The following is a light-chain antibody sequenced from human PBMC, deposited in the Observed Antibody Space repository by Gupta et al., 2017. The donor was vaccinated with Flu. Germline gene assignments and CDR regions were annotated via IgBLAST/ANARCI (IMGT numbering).Light chain of an antibody. Sequence: DIQMTQSPSSLSASVGDRVTITCRASQSISSYLNWYQHKPGKAPKLLIYAASSLQSGVPSRFSGSGSGTDFTLTISSLQPEDFATYYCQQSDSNPYIFGQGTRLEIK. J-gene: IGKJ2*01. CDR2: AAS. V-gene: IGKV1-39*01. CDR1: QSISSY. CDR3: QQSDSNPYI.